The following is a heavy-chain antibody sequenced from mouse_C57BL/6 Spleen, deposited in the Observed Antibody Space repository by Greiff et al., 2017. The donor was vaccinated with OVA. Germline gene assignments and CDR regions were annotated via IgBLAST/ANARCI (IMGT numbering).Heavy chain of an antibody. CDR2: IHPNSGST. D-gene: IGHD2-2*01. J-gene: IGHJ3*01. Sequence: VQLQQPGAELVKPGASVKLSCKASGYTFTSYWMHWVKQRPGQGLEWIGMIHPNSGSTNYNEKFKSKATLTVDKSSSTAYMQLSSLTSEDSAGYYCARADGYDWFAYWGQGTLVTVSA. V-gene: IGHV1-64*01. CDR1: GYTFTSYW. CDR3: ARADGYDWFAY.